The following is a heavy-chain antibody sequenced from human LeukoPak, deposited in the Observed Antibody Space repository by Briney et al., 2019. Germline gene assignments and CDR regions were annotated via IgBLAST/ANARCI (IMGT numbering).Heavy chain of an antibody. J-gene: IGHJ4*02. CDR3: ARGNTIAATE. D-gene: IGHD6-13*01. CDR1: GGSTNSYF. Sequence: PSETLSLTCTVSGGSTNSYFWSWIRQPPGKGLEWIGYISYSGTTKYNPSLESRVTISLDRSKNQFSLKSTSVTAADTAVYYCARGNTIAATEWGQGTLVTVSS. V-gene: IGHV4-59*01. CDR2: ISYSGTT.